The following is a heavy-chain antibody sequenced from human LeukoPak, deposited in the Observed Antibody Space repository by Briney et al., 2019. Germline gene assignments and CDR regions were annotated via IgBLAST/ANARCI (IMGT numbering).Heavy chain of an antibody. CDR1: GFTFSSYA. CDR2: ISGSGGST. J-gene: IGHJ3*02. CDR3: AKWGVNWNIPFAGFDI. Sequence: QPGGSLRLSCAASGFTFSSYAMSWVRQAPGKGLEWVSAISGSGGSTYYADSVKGRFTISRDNSRNTLYLQMNSLRAEDTAVYYCAKWGVNWNIPFAGFDIWGQGTMVTVSS. V-gene: IGHV3-23*01. D-gene: IGHD1/OR15-1a*01.